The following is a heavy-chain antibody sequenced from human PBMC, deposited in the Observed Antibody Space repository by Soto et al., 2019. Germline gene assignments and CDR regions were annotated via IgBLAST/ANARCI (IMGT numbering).Heavy chain of an antibody. CDR1: GYTFTGYY. D-gene: IGHD3-22*01. Sequence: ASVKVSCKASGYTFTGYYMHWVRQAPGQGLEWMGWINPNSGGTNYAQKFQGWVTMTRDTSISTAYMELSGLRSDDTAVYYCARERMDYDSSGYFAFDIWGQGTMVTVSS. CDR3: ARERMDYDSSGYFAFDI. V-gene: IGHV1-2*04. CDR2: INPNSGGT. J-gene: IGHJ3*02.